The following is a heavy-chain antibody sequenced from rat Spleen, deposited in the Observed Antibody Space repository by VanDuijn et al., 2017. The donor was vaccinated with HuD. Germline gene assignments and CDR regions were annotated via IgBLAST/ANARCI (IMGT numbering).Heavy chain of an antibody. Sequence: EVQLVESGGGLVQPGRSLKLSCVASGFTFNDYWMTWIRQAPGRGLEWVASITKTDGNTYYRDSVKGRFTISRDNAKSTLYLPMDSLRSEDTATYYCARQEGMDYWYFDFWGPGTMVTVSS. CDR2: ITKTDGNT. J-gene: IGHJ1*01. D-gene: IGHD1-11*01. CDR3: ARQEGMDYWYFDF. V-gene: IGHV5-31*01. CDR1: GFTFNDYW.